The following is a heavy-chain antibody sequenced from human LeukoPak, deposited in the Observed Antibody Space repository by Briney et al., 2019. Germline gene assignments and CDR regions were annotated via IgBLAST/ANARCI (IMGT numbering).Heavy chain of an antibody. D-gene: IGHD2-15*01. Sequence: GESLKISCKGSGYSFTSYWIGWVRQMPGKGLEWMGIIYPGDSDTRYSPSFQGQVTISADKSISTAYLQWSSLKASDTAMYYCARSHGYCSGGSCYSRDWFDPWGQGTLVTVSS. CDR2: IYPGDSDT. V-gene: IGHV5-51*01. J-gene: IGHJ5*02. CDR1: GYSFTSYW. CDR3: ARSHGYCSGGSCYSRDWFDP.